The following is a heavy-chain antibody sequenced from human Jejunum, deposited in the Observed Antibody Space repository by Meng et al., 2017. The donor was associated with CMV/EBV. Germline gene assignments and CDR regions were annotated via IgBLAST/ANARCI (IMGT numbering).Heavy chain of an antibody. CDR2: IYSGGSTT. J-gene: IGHJ4*02. Sequence: GFTFSRYWMHWVRQAPGKGLEWVSLIYSGGSTTYYADSVKGRFTISRDDSKNTLYLQMNSLRAEDTAIYYCAKDLFYDGSGYYLGNWGQGALVTVSS. CDR1: GFTFSRYW. CDR3: AKDLFYDGSGYYLGN. D-gene: IGHD3-22*01. V-gene: IGHV3-23*03.